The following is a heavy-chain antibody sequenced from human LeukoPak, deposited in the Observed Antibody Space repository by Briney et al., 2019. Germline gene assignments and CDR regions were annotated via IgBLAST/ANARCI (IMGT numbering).Heavy chain of an antibody. CDR2: IYYSGST. V-gene: IGHV4-30-4*01. CDR3: ARGEVTAFNWFDP. D-gene: IGHD2-21*02. CDR1: GGSISSGDYY. Sequence: SETLSLTCTVSGGSISSGDYYWSWIRQPPGKGLEWIGYIYYSGSTYYNPSLKSRVTISVDTSKNQFSLKLSSVTAADTAVYYCARGEVTAFNWFDPWGQGTLVTVSS. J-gene: IGHJ5*02.